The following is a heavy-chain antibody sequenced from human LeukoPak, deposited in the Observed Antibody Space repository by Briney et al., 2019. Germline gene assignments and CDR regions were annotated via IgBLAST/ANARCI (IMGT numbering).Heavy chain of an antibody. CDR1: GYTFTSYG. J-gene: IGHJ4*02. Sequence: ASVKVSCKASGYTFTSYGISWVRQAPGQGLEWMGWISAYNGNTNYAQKLQGRVTMTTDTSTSTAYMELRSLRSDDTAVYYCARTFEDSSGWYYFDYWGQGTLVTVSS. D-gene: IGHD6-19*01. CDR3: ARTFEDSSGWYYFDY. CDR2: ISAYNGNT. V-gene: IGHV1-18*01.